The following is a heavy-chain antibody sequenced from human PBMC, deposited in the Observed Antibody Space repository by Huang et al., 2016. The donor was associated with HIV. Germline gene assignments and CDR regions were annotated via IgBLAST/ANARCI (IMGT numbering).Heavy chain of an antibody. CDR1: GYSFTNYG. D-gene: IGHD2-21*02. Sequence: QVQLVQSGSELKKPGASVKVSCKASGYSFTNYGVHWVRQAPGRGLEWMGWRNTDTGRQRYDQDVTGRFVFSLDTSVSTAYLQISSLKPEDSAIYYCVRVRRVTDRYCVADCNTIDTFDIWGQGTLVTVSA. CDR3: VRVRRVTDRYCVADCNTIDTFDI. V-gene: IGHV7-4-1*02. J-gene: IGHJ3*02. CDR2: RNTDTGRQ.